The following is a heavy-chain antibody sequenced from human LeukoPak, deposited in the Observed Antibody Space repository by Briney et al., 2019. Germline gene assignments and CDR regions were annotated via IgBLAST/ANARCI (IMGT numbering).Heavy chain of an antibody. V-gene: IGHV3-23*01. CDR2: ISGSSGST. CDR1: GFTFSSYA. J-gene: IGHJ5*02. CDR3: AKNSPVDYDFWSGYYTSFDP. Sequence: GGSLRLSCAASGFTFSSYAMSWVRQAPGKGLEWVSAISGSSGSTYYADSVKGRFTISRDNSKNTLYLQMNSLRAEDTAVYYCAKNSPVDYDFWSGYYTSFDPWGQGTLVTVPS. D-gene: IGHD3-3*01.